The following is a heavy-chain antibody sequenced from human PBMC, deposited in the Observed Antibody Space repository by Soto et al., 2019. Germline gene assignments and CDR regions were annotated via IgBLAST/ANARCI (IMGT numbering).Heavy chain of an antibody. D-gene: IGHD1-26*01. CDR3: AHRRAWELLPYNWFDP. V-gene: IGHV2-5*02. Sequence: QITLKESGPTLVKPTQTLTLTCTFSGFSLSTSGVGVGWIRQPPGKALEWLALIYWDDDKRYSPSLKSRLTITKDTSNNQVVLTMTNMDPVDTATYYCAHRRAWELLPYNWFDPWGQGTLVTVSS. CDR1: GFSLSTSGVG. CDR2: IYWDDDK. J-gene: IGHJ5*02.